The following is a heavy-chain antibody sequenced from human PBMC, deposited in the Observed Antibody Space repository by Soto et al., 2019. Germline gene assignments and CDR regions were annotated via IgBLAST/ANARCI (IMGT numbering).Heavy chain of an antibody. CDR2: ISYSGST. CDR3: ARDSSGLYYFDY. CDR1: GASISSGDYF. V-gene: IGHV4-30-4*01. J-gene: IGHJ4*02. Sequence: PSETLSLTCTVSGASISSGDYFWIWIRQPPGKGLEWIGFISYSGSTYYNTSFKNRVSMSVDTSKNQFSLQLSSVTAADTAVYYCARDSSGLYYFDYWGQGTLVTVSS. D-gene: IGHD3-22*01.